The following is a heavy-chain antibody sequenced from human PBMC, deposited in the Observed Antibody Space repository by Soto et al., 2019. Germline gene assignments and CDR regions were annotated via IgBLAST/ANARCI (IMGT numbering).Heavy chain of an antibody. CDR2: IYSGGST. J-gene: IGHJ4*02. V-gene: IGHV3-53*01. Sequence: PGGSLRLSCAASEFPVSSNYMTWVRQAPGKGLEWVSVIYSGGSTYYADSVKGRFTISRDNSKNTLYLQMNSLRAEDTAVYYCAITNYGSGSYSDYWGQGTLVTV. D-gene: IGHD3-10*01. CDR1: EFPVSSNY. CDR3: AITNYGSGSYSDY.